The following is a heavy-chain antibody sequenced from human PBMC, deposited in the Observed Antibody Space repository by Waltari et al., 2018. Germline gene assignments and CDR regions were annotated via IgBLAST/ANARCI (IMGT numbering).Heavy chain of an antibody. Sequence: QVQLQESGPGLVKPSETLSLTCAVSGYSISSGYYWGWIRQPPGKGLEWIGSIYHSGSTYYNPSLKSRVTISVDTSKNQCSLKLSSVTAADTAVYYCARVKMGKGNFDYWGQGTLVTVSS. CDR3: ARVKMGKGNFDY. J-gene: IGHJ4*02. D-gene: IGHD7-27*01. V-gene: IGHV4-38-2*01. CDR2: IYHSGST. CDR1: GYSISSGYY.